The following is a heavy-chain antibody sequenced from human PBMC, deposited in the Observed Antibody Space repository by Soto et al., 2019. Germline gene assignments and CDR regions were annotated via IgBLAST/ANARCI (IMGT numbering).Heavy chain of an antibody. Sequence: GGSLRLSCAASGFTFSSYAMSWVRQAPGKGLEWVSAISGSGGSTYYADSVKGRFTISRDNSKNTLYLQMNSLRAEDTAVYYCAKGREGITMVRGVIIPFNAFDIWGQGTMVTVSS. J-gene: IGHJ3*02. CDR3: AKGREGITMVRGVIIPFNAFDI. V-gene: IGHV3-23*01. CDR1: GFTFSSYA. CDR2: ISGSGGST. D-gene: IGHD3-10*01.